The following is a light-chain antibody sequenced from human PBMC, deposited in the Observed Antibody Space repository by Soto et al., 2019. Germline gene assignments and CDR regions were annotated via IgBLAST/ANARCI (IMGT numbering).Light chain of an antibody. CDR3: HQYNSWPRGT. J-gene: IGKJ3*01. Sequence: EIMMTQSPGTLSVSPGEGATLSCTASQSGNLKLAWYQQKPGQPPRLLLYGESTRATGIPVRFRGSGSGTEFTLTIRSLKSEDSAVYYCHQYNSWPRGTFGPGTKVEIK. V-gene: IGKV3-15*01. CDR2: GES. CDR1: QSGNLK.